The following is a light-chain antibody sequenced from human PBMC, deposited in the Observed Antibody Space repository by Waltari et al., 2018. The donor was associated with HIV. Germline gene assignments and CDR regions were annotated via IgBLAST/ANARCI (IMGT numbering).Light chain of an antibody. CDR1: SSDVGGYNY. CDR3: SSYTSSSIWV. V-gene: IGLV2-14*03. J-gene: IGLJ3*02. Sequence: QSALTQPASVSGSPGQSITISCTGTSSDVGGYNYVSWYQQHPGKAPKLMIYDVSNRPSGVSNRFSGSQSGNTASLTISGLQAEDEADYYCSSYTSSSIWVFGGGTKLTVL. CDR2: DVS.